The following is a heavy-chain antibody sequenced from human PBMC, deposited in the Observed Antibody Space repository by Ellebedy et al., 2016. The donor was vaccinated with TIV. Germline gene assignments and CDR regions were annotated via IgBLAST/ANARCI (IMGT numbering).Heavy chain of an antibody. CDR1: GGTFSSYA. CDR2: IIPILGIA. V-gene: IGHV1-69*04. D-gene: IGHD6-19*01. J-gene: IGHJ4*02. CDR3: ARDPGSQWLVEGHY. Sequence: AASVKVSCKASGGTFSSYAISWVRQAPGQGLEWMGRIIPILGIANYAQKFQGRVTITADKSTSTAYMELSSLRSEDTAVYYCARDPGSQWLVEGHYWGQGTLVTVSS.